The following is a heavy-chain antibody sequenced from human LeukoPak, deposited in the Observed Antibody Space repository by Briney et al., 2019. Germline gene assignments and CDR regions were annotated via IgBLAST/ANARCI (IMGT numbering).Heavy chain of an antibody. Sequence: SETLSLTCTVSGGSINSSSYSWGWIRQPPGKGLEWIGSIYYSGGTYFNPSLKSRVTISVDTSKNQFSLKLSSVTAADTALYYCASKRWLQLGYFDYWGQGTLVTVSS. V-gene: IGHV4-39*01. CDR1: GGSINSSSYS. J-gene: IGHJ4*02. CDR2: IYYSGGT. D-gene: IGHD5-24*01. CDR3: ASKRWLQLGYFDY.